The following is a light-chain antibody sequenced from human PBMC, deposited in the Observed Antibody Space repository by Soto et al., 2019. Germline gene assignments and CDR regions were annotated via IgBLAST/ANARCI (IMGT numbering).Light chain of an antibody. CDR2: EGS. CDR3: CLYIGATTYV. J-gene: IGLJ1*01. Sequence: QSALTQPASVSGSPGQSITISCTGTSSDVGNYNLVSWYQQHPGKAPKLIIYEGSKRPSGVSNRFSGSKSGNTASLTISGLQADDEADYYCCLYIGATTYVFGTGTKLTVL. CDR1: SSDVGNYNL. V-gene: IGLV2-23*01.